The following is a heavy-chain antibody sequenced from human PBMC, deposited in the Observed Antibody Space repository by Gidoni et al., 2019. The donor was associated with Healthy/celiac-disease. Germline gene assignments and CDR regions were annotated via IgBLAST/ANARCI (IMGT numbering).Heavy chain of an antibody. V-gene: IGHV4-31*03. J-gene: IGHJ3*02. CDR1: GGSISSGGYY. Sequence: QVQLQESGPGLVKPSQTLSLTCTVSGGSISSGGYYWSWIRQHPGKGLEWIGYIYYSVSTYYNPSLKSRVTISVDTSKNQFSLKPSSVTAADTAVYYCARATFDLSPDAFDIWGQGTMVTVSS. CDR2: IYYSVST. CDR3: ARATFDLSPDAFDI.